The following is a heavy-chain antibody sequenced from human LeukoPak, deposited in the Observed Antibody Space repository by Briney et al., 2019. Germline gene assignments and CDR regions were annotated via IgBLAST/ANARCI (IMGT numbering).Heavy chain of an antibody. D-gene: IGHD6-19*01. CDR1: GFTFSSYG. Sequence: HPGRSLRLSCAASGFTFSSYGMHWVRQAPGKGLEWVAVISYDGSNKYYADSVKGRFTISRDNSKNTLYLQMNSLRAEDTAVYYCAKDLGWSYFDHWGQGTLVTVSS. V-gene: IGHV3-30*18. J-gene: IGHJ4*02. CDR2: ISYDGSNK. CDR3: AKDLGWSYFDH.